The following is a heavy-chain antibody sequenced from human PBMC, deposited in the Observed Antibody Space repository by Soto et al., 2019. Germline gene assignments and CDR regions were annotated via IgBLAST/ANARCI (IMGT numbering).Heavy chain of an antibody. J-gene: IGHJ5*02. CDR2: IIPIFGTA. CDR1: GGTFSSYA. Sequence: SVKVSGKASGGTFSSYAISWVRQAPGQGLEWMGGIIPIFGTANYAQKFQGRVTITADKSTSTAYMELSSLRSEDTAVYYCARGLGYCSSTSCPSRWFDPWGQGTLVTVSS. V-gene: IGHV1-69*06. CDR3: ARGLGYCSSTSCPSRWFDP. D-gene: IGHD2-2*01.